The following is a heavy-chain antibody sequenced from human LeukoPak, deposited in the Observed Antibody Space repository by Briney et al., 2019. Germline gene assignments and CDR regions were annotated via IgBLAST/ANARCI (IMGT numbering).Heavy chain of an antibody. V-gene: IGHV4-38-2*01. CDR2: IYHSGST. J-gene: IGHJ6*03. D-gene: IGHD2-8*01. Sequence: GSLRLSCAASGFSFSTYWMTWVRQAPGKGLEWIGSIYHSGSTYYNPSLKSRVTISVDTSKNQFSLKLSSVTAADTAVYYCARVGGGPPDCTNGVCYTRYYYYYMDVWGKGTTVTVSS. CDR3: ARVGGGPPDCTNGVCYTRYYYYYMDV. CDR1: GFSFSTY.